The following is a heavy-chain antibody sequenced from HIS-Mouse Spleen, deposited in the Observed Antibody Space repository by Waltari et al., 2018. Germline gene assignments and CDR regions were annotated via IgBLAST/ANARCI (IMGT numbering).Heavy chain of an antibody. CDR2: INHSGRT. CDR3: ARVRTGDPSYWYFDL. D-gene: IGHD7-27*01. CDR1: GGSFSGYY. V-gene: IGHV4-34*01. J-gene: IGHJ2*01. Sequence: QVQLQQWGAGLLKPSETLSLTCAVYGGSFSGYYWSWIRQPPGKGLEWVGEINHSGRTNYNPSLKGRVTISVDTSKNQFSLKLSSVTAADTAVYYCARVRTGDPSYWYFDLWGRGTLVTVSS.